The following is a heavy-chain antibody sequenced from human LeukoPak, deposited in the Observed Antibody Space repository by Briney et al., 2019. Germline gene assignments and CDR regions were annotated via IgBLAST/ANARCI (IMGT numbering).Heavy chain of an antibody. CDR1: GGSISSYY. J-gene: IGHJ6*02. D-gene: IGHD6-6*01. CDR2: IYYSGNT. Sequence: SETLSLTCTVSGGSISSYYWSWIRQPPGKGLEWIGYIYYSGNTNYNPSLKSRVTISVDTSKNQFSLKLSSVTAADTAVYYCARSEYSSSFGYYYGMDVWGQGTTVTVSS. V-gene: IGHV4-59*01. CDR3: ARSEYSSSFGYYYGMDV.